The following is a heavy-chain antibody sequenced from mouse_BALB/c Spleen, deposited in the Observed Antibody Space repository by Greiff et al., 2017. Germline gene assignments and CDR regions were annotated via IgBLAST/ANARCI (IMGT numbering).Heavy chain of an antibody. J-gene: IGHJ1*01. CDR2: ILPGSGST. Sequence: VQLQQSGAELMKPGASVKISCKATGYTFSSYWIEWVKQRPGHGLEWIGEILPGSGSTNYNEKFKGKATFTADTSSNTAYLQLSSLTSEDTAVYYCARDGYYVSYWYFDVWGAGTTVTVSS. V-gene: IGHV1-9*01. CDR3: ARDGYYVSYWYFDV. D-gene: IGHD2-3*01. CDR1: GYTFSSYW.